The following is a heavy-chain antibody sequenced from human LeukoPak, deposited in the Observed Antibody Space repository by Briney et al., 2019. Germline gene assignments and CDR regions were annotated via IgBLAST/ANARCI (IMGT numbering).Heavy chain of an antibody. V-gene: IGHV3-30*02. CDR1: GFTFSSHG. D-gene: IGHD6-6*01. J-gene: IGHJ4*02. Sequence: GGSLRLPCAASGFTFSSHGMHWVRQAPGKGLEWVAFIQNDGNNKYYADSVKGRFTISRDNSKNTLYLQMNSLRTEDTADYYCAKRGTATSNFEYWGQGTLVTVSS. CDR3: AKRGTATSNFEY. CDR2: IQNDGNNK.